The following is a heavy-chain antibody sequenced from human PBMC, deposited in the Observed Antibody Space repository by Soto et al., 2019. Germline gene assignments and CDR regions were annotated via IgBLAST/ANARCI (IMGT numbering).Heavy chain of an antibody. J-gene: IGHJ5*02. CDR2: IYYSGVT. Sequence: QVQLRESGPGLVKPSEALYLTCTLSGDPITSGGFYWTWIRQHPAKGLEWIGYIYYSGVTYYNPSLKSRATISVDTSKNQFSLNLSSVSAADTAMYKCARDLRGRRSGRFDPCGQGTLVKVSS. CDR1: GDPITSGGFY. CDR3: ARDLRGRRSGRFDP. D-gene: IGHD3-10*01. V-gene: IGHV4-31*03.